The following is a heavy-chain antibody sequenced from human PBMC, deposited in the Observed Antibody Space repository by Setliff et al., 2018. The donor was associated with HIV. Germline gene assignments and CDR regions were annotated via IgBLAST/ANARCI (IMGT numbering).Heavy chain of an antibody. V-gene: IGHV3-23*01. Sequence: PGGSLRLSCAASGFTFSSYTMHWVRQAPGKGLEWVAALSGSGGSTYYADSVKGRFTISRDNSKNTLYLQMNSLRAEDTAVYYCAKPPRPSSCPQYYFDYWGQGTLVTVSS. CDR2: LSGSGGST. J-gene: IGHJ4*02. D-gene: IGHD1-26*01. CDR3: AKPPRPSSCPQYYFDY. CDR1: GFTFSSYT.